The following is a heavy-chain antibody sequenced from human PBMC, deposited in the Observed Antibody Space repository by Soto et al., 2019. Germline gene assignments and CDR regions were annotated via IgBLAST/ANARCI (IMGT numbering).Heavy chain of an antibody. Sequence: QLQLVQSGAEVTKPGSSVKVSCKASGGFVRSDPISWVRQAPGQGPEWIGGIIPVFGSPTYAEKFQGRVTITADESSRTAYLELTSLKSEDTAVYFCAKGEGQWELPLWGQGTQVTVSS. J-gene: IGHJ4*02. D-gene: IGHD1-7*01. CDR3: AKGEGQWELPL. V-gene: IGHV1-69*01. CDR2: IIPVFGSP. CDR1: GGFVRSDP.